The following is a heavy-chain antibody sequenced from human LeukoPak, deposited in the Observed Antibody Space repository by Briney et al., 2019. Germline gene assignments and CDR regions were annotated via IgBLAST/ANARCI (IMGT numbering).Heavy chain of an antibody. CDR1: GFTFSSYA. V-gene: IGHV3-23*01. D-gene: IGHD6-19*01. CDR3: AIAGIAVAGGADY. CDR2: IGGSGGST. J-gene: IGHJ4*02. Sequence: GGSLRLSCAASGFTFSSYAMSWVRQAPGKGLEWVSAIGGSGGSTYYADSVKGRFTISRDNSKNTLYLQMNSLRAEDTAVYYCAIAGIAVAGGADYWGQGTLVTVSS.